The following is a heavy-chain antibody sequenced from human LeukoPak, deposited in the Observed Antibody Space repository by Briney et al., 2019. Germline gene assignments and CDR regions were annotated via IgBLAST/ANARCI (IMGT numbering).Heavy chain of an antibody. Sequence: PGGSLRPSCAASGFTFSSYAMSWVRQAPGKGLEWVSAISGSGGSTYYADSVKGRFTISRDNSKNTLYLQMNSLRAEDTAVYYCAKTSVATTSLLIDYWGQGTLVTVSS. CDR1: GFTFSSYA. D-gene: IGHD1-26*01. J-gene: IGHJ4*02. CDR2: ISGSGGST. V-gene: IGHV3-23*01. CDR3: AKTSVATTSLLIDY.